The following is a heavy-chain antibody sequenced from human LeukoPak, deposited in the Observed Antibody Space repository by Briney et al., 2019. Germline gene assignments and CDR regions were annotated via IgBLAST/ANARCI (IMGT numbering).Heavy chain of an antibody. CDR1: GFTFNNYA. CDR3: ARVSGGGLYYDGMDV. J-gene: IGHJ6*02. D-gene: IGHD1-14*01. CDR2: ISGSGGTT. V-gene: IGHV3-23*01. Sequence: GGSLRLSCAASGFTFNNYAMNWVRQAPGKGLEWVSVISGSGGTTYYADSVKGRFTISRDSSKNTLYLQMNSLRAEGTAVYYCARVSGGGLYYDGMDVWGQGTAVTVSS.